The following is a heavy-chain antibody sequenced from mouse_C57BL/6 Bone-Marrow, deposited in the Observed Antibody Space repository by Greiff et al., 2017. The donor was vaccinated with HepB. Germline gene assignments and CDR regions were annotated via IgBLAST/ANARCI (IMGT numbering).Heavy chain of an antibody. CDR2: IWSGGST. Sequence: VQLQESGPGLVQPSQSLSITCTVSGFSLTSYGVHWVRQPPGKGLEWLGVIWSGGSTDYNAAFISRLSISKDNSKSQVFFKMNSLQADDTAIYYCAKNYYGSCYAMDYWGQGTSVTVSS. CDR1: GFSLTSYG. CDR3: AKNYYGSCYAMDY. J-gene: IGHJ4*01. V-gene: IGHV2-4*01. D-gene: IGHD1-1*01.